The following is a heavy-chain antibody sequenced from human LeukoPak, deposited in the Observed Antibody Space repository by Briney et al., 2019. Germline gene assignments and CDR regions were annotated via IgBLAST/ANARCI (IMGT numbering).Heavy chain of an antibody. Sequence: PSETLSLTCTGSGGSISSYYWIWIRQPPGKGREWMGYIYYSRSTNYNPSLKSLVTISVDTSKNQFSLKLSSVTAADKAVYYCARTEADCSGGSCYSAAFDIWGQGTMVTVSS. J-gene: IGHJ3*02. CDR3: ARTEADCSGGSCYSAAFDI. CDR1: GGSISSYY. V-gene: IGHV4-59*01. CDR2: IYYSRST. D-gene: IGHD2-15*01.